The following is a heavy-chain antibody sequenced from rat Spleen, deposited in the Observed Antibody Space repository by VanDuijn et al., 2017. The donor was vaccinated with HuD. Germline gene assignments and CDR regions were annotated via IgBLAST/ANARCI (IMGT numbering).Heavy chain of an antibody. D-gene: IGHD1-9*01. V-gene: IGHV5-7*01. CDR2: ISYDGSST. CDR3: ARLDDTYYGYNYFDY. Sequence: EVQLVESGGGLVQPGRSLKLSCAASGFTFSDYNMAWVRQAPKKGLEWVATISYDGSSTYYRDSVKGRFTISRDNARSILYLQMDSLRSEDTATYYCARLDDTYYGYNYFDYWGQGVMVTVSS. J-gene: IGHJ2*01. CDR1: GFTFSDYN.